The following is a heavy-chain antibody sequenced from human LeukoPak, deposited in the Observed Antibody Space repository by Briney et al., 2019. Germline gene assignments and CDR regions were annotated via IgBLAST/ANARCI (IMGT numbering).Heavy chain of an antibody. D-gene: IGHD5-18*01. CDR2: ISSSGSTI. Sequence: GGSLRLSCAASGFTFSSYEMNWVRQAPGKGLEWVSYISSSGSTIYYADSVKGRFTISRDNAKNSLYLQMNSLRAEDMAVYYCARDRGDRDTAMVKGGYYYYYGMDVWGQGTTVTVSS. CDR3: ARDRGDRDTAMVKGGYYYYYGMDV. V-gene: IGHV3-48*03. J-gene: IGHJ6*02. CDR1: GFTFSSYE.